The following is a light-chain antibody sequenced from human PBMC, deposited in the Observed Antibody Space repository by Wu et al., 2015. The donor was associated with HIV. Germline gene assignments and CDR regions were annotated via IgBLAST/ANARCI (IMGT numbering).Light chain of an antibody. CDR3: QQANSFPLT. CDR1: QNIKNY. Sequence: DIQMTQSPSSLSASVRDRVTITCRASQNIKNYLNWYQQKPGKAPNLLIYATSSLQSGVPSRFSGSGSGTVFTLTISSLQPEDFATYSCQQANSFPLTFGGGTKVEIK. CDR2: ATS. J-gene: IGKJ4*01. V-gene: IGKV1-39*01.